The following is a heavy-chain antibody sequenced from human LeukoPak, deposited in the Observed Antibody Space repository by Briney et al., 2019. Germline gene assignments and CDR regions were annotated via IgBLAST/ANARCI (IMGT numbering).Heavy chain of an antibody. CDR2: IFYTGRS. CDR1: GGSISSVSYY. Sequence: SETLSLTCTVSGGSISSVSYYWGWTRQPPGKGLECIGSIFYTGRSYYNPSLKRRVTISVDTSKNQFSLKLSSVTAADTAVYYCAKILYSSNIDYWGQGTLVTVSS. V-gene: IGHV4-39*07. J-gene: IGHJ4*02. CDR3: AKILYSSNIDY. D-gene: IGHD6-19*01.